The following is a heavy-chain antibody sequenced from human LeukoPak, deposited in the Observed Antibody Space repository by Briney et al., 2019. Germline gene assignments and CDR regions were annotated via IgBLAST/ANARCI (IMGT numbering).Heavy chain of an antibody. J-gene: IGHJ4*02. CDR2: IYPGDSDT. V-gene: IGHV5-51*01. CDR3: ARHASPYSSNYYFDY. Sequence: GESLKISCKGSGYSFLSHWIGWVRQMPGKGLEWMGIIYPGDSDTRYNPSFQGQVTISADKSISTAYLQWSSLKASDTAMYYCARHASPYSSNYYFDYWGQGALVAVSS. D-gene: IGHD6-13*01. CDR1: GYSFLSHW.